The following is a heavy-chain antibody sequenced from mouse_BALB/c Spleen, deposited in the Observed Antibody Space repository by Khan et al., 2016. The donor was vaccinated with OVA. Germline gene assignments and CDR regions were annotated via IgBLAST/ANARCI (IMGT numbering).Heavy chain of an antibody. D-gene: IGHD2-10*01. CDR1: GYSFTNYG. V-gene: IGHV9-3-1*01. CDR3: ARPPYFSYTRDH. Sequence: QIQLVQSGPELKKPGETVKISCKASGYSFTNYGMNWVKQSPGKALKWMGWINTYTEKPTYADDFKGRFAFSLETSASTAYLQINNLKNDDTATYFCARPPYFSYTRDHWGQGTSVTVSS. J-gene: IGHJ4*01. CDR2: INTYTEKP.